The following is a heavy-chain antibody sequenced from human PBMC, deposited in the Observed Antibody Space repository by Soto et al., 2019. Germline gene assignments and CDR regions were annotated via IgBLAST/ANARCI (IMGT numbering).Heavy chain of an antibody. Sequence: XETLSLTCSFSVGSIRSYYWSWIRHSPEKWLEWIGYFYHSGNSNYNPSLKGRVTISVDTSKNQLSLSLRSVTAADTAVYFCARISSVVTYGYVNGGLEVWGQGTTVSVSS. V-gene: IGHV4-59*01. D-gene: IGHD5-18*01. J-gene: IGHJ6*01. CDR2: FYHSGNS. CDR1: VGSIRSYY. CDR3: ARISSVVTYGYVNGGLEV.